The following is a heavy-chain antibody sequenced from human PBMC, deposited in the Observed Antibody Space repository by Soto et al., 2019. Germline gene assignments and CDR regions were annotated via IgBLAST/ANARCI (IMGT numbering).Heavy chain of an antibody. D-gene: IGHD3-22*01. CDR3: AAENAHYYDSSGYYAFDI. CDR1: GFTFTSSA. Sequence: GASVKVSCKASGFTFTSSAVQWVRQARGQRLEWIGWIVVGSGNTNYAQKFQERVTITRDMSTSTAYMELSSLRSEDTAVYYCAAENAHYYDSSGYYAFDIWGQGTMVT. V-gene: IGHV1-58*01. J-gene: IGHJ3*02. CDR2: IVVGSGNT.